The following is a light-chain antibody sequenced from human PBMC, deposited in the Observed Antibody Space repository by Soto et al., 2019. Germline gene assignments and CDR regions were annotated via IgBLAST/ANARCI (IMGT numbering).Light chain of an antibody. CDR1: SSDVGSYNP. J-gene: IGLJ1*01. CDR2: EGS. Sequence: QSVLTQPASVSRSPGQSITISCTGSSSDVGSYNPVSWYQQHPGKAPKVMIYEGSKRPSGASNRFSGAKSGNTAPLTISGLLAEDEADYYCCSYAGSYTYVFGTGTKVTVL. V-gene: IGLV2-23*01. CDR3: CSYAGSYTYV.